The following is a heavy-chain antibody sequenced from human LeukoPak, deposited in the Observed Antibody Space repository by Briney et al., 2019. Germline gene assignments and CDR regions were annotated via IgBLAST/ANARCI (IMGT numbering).Heavy chain of an antibody. CDR2: ISGYNGNT. CDR3: ASGAATYYYDSSGRPPGPFDP. CDR1: GYTLTGYY. J-gene: IGHJ5*02. Sequence: ASVKVSCKASGYTLTGYYMHWVRQAPGQGLEGRGWISGYNGNTNYAQKFQGRVTMTTATSTSTAYMGMRSLRSDDTDVYSCASGAATYYYDSSGRPPGPFDPWGQGTLVTVSS. D-gene: IGHD3-22*01. V-gene: IGHV1-18*04.